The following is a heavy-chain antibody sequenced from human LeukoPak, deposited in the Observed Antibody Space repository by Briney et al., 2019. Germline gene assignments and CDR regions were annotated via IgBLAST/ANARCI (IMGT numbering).Heavy chain of an antibody. CDR3: ARDYYDGSGYDGYFQH. D-gene: IGHD3-22*01. Sequence: GGSLRLSCAASGFTFSDYYMSWIRQAPGKGLEWVSYISSSGSTIYYADSVKGRFTISRDNAKNSLYLQMNSLRAEDTAVYYCARDYYDGSGYDGYFQHWGQGTLVTVSS. J-gene: IGHJ1*01. CDR1: GFTFSDYY. V-gene: IGHV3-11*04. CDR2: ISSSGSTI.